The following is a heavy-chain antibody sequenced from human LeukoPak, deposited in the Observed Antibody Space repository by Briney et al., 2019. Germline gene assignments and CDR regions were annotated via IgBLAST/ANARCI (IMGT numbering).Heavy chain of an antibody. CDR2: IFHTGHT. CDR3: ARGFYGAGSHFDY. Sequence: PSQTLSLTCAVSGGSISSGDFPWSWIPQPPGKGLEWIGYIFHTGHTSYNPSLKSRVTISVYMSKNPLSLRLTSVTAADTAVYYCARGFYGAGSHFDYWGQGTLVTVSS. V-gene: IGHV4-30-2*01. CDR1: GGSISSGDFP. D-gene: IGHD3-10*01. J-gene: IGHJ4*02.